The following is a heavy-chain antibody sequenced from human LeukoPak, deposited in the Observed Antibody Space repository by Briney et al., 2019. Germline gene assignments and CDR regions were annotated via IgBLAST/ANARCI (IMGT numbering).Heavy chain of an antibody. CDR3: ARIETYYDFWSGYFSRAWHRWFDP. CDR1: GGTFSSYA. D-gene: IGHD3-3*01. Sequence: SVKVSCKASGGTFSSYAISWVRQAPGQGLEWMGGIIPIFGTANYAQKFQGRVTITADESTSTAYMELSSLRSEDTAVYYCARIETYYDFWSGYFSRAWHRWFDPWGQGTLVTVSS. CDR2: IIPIFGTA. V-gene: IGHV1-69*13. J-gene: IGHJ5*02.